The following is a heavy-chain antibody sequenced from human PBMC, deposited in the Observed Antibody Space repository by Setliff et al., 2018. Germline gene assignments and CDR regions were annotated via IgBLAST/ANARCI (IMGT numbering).Heavy chain of an antibody. CDR1: GITFSRFW. V-gene: IGHV3-7*01. J-gene: IGHJ6*02. D-gene: IGHD1-26*01. CDR2: INPEGSEK. CDR3: AAWESTNV. Sequence: GGSLRLSCAASGITFSRFWMNWVRQAPGKGLEWVANINPEGSEKRYVDSVNGRLTISRDNAKNSLYLQMSSLTAEDTAVYFCAAWESTNVWGQGTTVTVSS.